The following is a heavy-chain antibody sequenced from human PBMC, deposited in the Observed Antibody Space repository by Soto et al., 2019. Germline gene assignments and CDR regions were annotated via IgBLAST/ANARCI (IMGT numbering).Heavy chain of an antibody. CDR2: ISAFNGQT. J-gene: IGHJ6*02. CDR1: GYTFTSYG. V-gene: IGHV1-18*01. Sequence: VASVKVSCKASGYTFTSYGVSWVRQAPGQGLEWMGWISAFNGQTNYIQKVQGRVTLTTEASTSTAYMELRSLRSDDTAVYYCARGGDYYYGLDVWGQGTTVTVS. CDR3: ARGGDYYYGLDV. D-gene: IGHD3-16*01.